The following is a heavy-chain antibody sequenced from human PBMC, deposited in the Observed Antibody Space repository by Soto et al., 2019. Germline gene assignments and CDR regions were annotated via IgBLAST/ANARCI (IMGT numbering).Heavy chain of an antibody. J-gene: IGHJ4*02. CDR3: VKGTAFEYSSSPFDY. Sequence: GGSLRLSCSASGFTFSSSAMHWVRQAPGKGLEYVSAISSNGGSTYYADSVKGRFTISRDNSKNTLYLQMSSLRAEDTAVYYCVKGTAFEYSSSPFDYWGQGTLVTVSS. D-gene: IGHD6-6*01. CDR2: ISSNGGST. V-gene: IGHV3-64D*09. CDR1: GFTFSSSA.